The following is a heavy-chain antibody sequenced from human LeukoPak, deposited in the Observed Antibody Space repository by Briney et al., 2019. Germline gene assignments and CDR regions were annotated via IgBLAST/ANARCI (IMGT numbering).Heavy chain of an antibody. V-gene: IGHV6-1*01. CDR3: ARVPHPSLDYSNAYYYYYGMDV. CDR2: TYYRSKWYN. CDR1: GDSVSSNSAA. D-gene: IGHD4-4*01. Sequence: SQTLSLTCAISGDSVSSNSAAWNWIRQSPSRGLEWLGRTYYRSKWYNDYAVSVKSRITINPDTSKNQFSLQLNSVTPEDTAVYYCARVPHPSLDYSNAYYYYYGMDVWGQGTTVTVSS. J-gene: IGHJ6*02.